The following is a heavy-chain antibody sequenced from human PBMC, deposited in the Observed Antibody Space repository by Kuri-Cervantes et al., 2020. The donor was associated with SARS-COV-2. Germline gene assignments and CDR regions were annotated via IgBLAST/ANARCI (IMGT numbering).Heavy chain of an antibody. CDR3: ARGFELLRDFDL. CDR2: TTDDGTHK. J-gene: IGHJ2*01. V-gene: IGHV3-30-3*01. Sequence: GGSLRLSCSASGFTFSGYAMHWVRQAPGKGLEWVAVTTDDGTHKYYADSVKGRFTISRDNSKNTLYLQMNSLRTEDTAVYYCARGFELLRDFDLWGRGTLVTVSS. D-gene: IGHD1-7*01. CDR1: GFTFSGYA.